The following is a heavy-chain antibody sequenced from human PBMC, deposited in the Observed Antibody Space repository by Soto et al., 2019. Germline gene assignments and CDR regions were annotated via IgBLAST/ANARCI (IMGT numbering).Heavy chain of an antibody. J-gene: IGHJ4*02. V-gene: IGHV3-23*01. D-gene: IGHD3-16*01. Sequence: EMQLLESGGGLVQTGGSLRLSCAASGFIFSTYAMSWVRQAPGKGLEWVSTLSRSGTTYYADSVKGRFTISRDNSKNTLYLQMSSLRAEDTAKYYCAREIWGGPLDYWGQGTLVTVSS. CDR2: LSRSGTT. CDR1: GFIFSTYA. CDR3: AREIWGGPLDY.